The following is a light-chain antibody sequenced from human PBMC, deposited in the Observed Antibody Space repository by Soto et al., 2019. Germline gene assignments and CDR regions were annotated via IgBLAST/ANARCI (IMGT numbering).Light chain of an antibody. Sequence: EIVMTQSPATLSVSPGERATLSCRASQSLSSNVAWYQQKPGQDPRLLIHGAATRATGITARFSGSGSGTDFTLPISSLQSEDFAVYYCQQYNKWPPLTFGGGTKVEIK. CDR2: GAA. J-gene: IGKJ4*01. CDR1: QSLSSN. CDR3: QQYNKWPPLT. V-gene: IGKV3-15*01.